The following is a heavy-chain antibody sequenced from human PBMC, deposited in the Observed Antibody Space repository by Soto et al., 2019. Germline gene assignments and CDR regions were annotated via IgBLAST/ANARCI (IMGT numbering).Heavy chain of an antibody. Sequence: QLQLQESGPGLVKPSETLSLTCTVSGGSISSSSYYWGWIRQPPEKGLEGIGSIYFSGSTYYKPSLKRRVTMSVDTPKNQISLKLSSVTDADTSVYYCAGLKGSGSYNWLDPWGQGTLVTVSS. CDR1: GGSISSSSYY. D-gene: IGHD3-10*01. J-gene: IGHJ5*02. CDR3: AGLKGSGSYNWLDP. V-gene: IGHV4-39*01. CDR2: IYFSGST.